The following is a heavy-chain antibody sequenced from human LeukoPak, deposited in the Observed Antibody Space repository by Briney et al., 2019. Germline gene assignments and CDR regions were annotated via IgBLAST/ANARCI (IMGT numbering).Heavy chain of an antibody. V-gene: IGHV4-39*01. J-gene: IGHJ5*02. CDR3: ARGLSPLGYCSGGSCYSGWFDP. CDR2: IYYSGRT. D-gene: IGHD2-15*01. Sequence: SETLSLTCTVSGGSISSSLYYWGWIRQPPEKGLQWIGNIYYSGRTYYNPSLKIRVTISVDTSNNQFSLKLSSVTAADTALYYCARGLSPLGYCSGGSCYSGWFDPWGQGTLVTVSS. CDR1: GGSISSSLYY.